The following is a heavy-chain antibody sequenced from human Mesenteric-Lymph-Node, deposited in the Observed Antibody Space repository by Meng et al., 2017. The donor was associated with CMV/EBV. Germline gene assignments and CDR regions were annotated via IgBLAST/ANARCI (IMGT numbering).Heavy chain of an antibody. CDR2: ISAYNGHT. Sequence: ASVKVSCKASGYSFSSYGISWVRQAPGQGLEWMGWISAYNGHTNYAQKFQGRVTMTTDTSTSTAYMELRSLTSDDTAVYYCARARAATLELWGQGTLVTVSS. V-gene: IGHV1-18*01. CDR3: ARARAATLEL. CDR1: GYSFSSYG. D-gene: IGHD6-25*01. J-gene: IGHJ4*02.